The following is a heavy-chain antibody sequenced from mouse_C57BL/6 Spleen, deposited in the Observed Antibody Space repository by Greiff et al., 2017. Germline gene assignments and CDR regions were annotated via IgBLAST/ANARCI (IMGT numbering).Heavy chain of an antibody. J-gene: IGHJ2*01. V-gene: IGHV14-1*01. CDR3: TATIDDGRWAY. CDR2: IDPEDGDT. CDR1: GFNIKDYY. D-gene: IGHD2-3*01. Sequence: EVQLQQSGAELVRPGASVKLSCTASGFNIKDYYMHWVKQRPEQGLEWIGRIDPEDGDTEYAPKFQGKATMTADTSSNTAYLQRSSLASEDTADYCCTATIDDGRWAYWGQGTMLTVSS.